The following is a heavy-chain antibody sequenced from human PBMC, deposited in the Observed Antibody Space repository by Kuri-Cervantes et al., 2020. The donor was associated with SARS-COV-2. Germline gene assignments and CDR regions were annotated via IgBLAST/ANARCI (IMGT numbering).Heavy chain of an antibody. D-gene: IGHD3-22*01. Sequence: SETLSLTCTVSGGSISSYYWGWIRQPPGKGLEWIGYIYYSGSTNYNPSLKSRVTISVDTSKNQFSLKLSSVTAADTAVYYCARADVYYYDSRGLGAFDIWGQGTMVT. CDR1: GGSISSYY. J-gene: IGHJ3*02. V-gene: IGHV4-59*01. CDR2: IYYSGST. CDR3: ARADVYYYDSRGLGAFDI.